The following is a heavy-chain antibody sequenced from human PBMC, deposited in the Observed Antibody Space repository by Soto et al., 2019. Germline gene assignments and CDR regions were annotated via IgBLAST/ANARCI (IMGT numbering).Heavy chain of an antibody. Sequence: QVQLVQSGAEVKKPGASVKVSCKASGYTFTSYAMHWVRQAPGQRLEWMGWINAGNGNTKYSQKFQGRVTITRDTSASTAYMELSSLRSEDTAVYYCARDENGSGWYSGFDYWGQGTLVTVSS. CDR3: ARDENGSGWYSGFDY. D-gene: IGHD6-19*01. CDR2: INAGNGNT. V-gene: IGHV1-3*01. J-gene: IGHJ4*02. CDR1: GYTFTSYA.